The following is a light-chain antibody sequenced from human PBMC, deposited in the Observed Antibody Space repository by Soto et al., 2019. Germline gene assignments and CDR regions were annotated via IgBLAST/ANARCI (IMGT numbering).Light chain of an antibody. V-gene: IGLV2-14*03. CDR3: RSYTSRATLV. Sequence: QSALTQPASVSGSPGQSITISCTGTSNDVGGYDYVTWYQHHPGKAPKLKIYDVSNRPTGISDRFSASKSGNTASLTISGGQAEDVAHYYCRSYTSRATLVFGGGTKLTVL. J-gene: IGLJ2*01. CDR2: DVS. CDR1: SNDVGGYDY.